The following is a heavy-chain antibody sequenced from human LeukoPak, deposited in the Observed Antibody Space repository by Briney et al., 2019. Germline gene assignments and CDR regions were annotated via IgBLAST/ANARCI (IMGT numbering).Heavy chain of an antibody. CDR3: ARDWGSSGWYNWFDP. D-gene: IGHD6-19*01. CDR1: GFSLGNYG. J-gene: IGHJ5*02. Sequence: GGSLRPSCAVSGFSLGNYGMHWVRQAPDKGLEWVAMISHDGGAKYYGDSVKGRLTISRDNSENTLYLQMNSLRVEDTAVYYCARDWGSSGWYNWFDPWGQGTLVTVSS. CDR2: ISHDGGAK. V-gene: IGHV3-30*03.